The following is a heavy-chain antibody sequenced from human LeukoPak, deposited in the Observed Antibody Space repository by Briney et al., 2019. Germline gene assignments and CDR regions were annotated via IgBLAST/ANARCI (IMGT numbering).Heavy chain of an antibody. J-gene: IGHJ4*02. CDR1: GFTFNNYG. CDR3: ARDPVPQGLDY. CDR2: IRYNGNNQ. Sequence: GGSLRLSCAASGFTFNNYGMHWVRQAPGKGLEWVAFIRYNGNNQYYADSVKGRFTISRDNSKNTLYLQMNSLRAEDTAVYYCARDPVPQGLDYWGQGTLVTVSS. V-gene: IGHV3-30*02.